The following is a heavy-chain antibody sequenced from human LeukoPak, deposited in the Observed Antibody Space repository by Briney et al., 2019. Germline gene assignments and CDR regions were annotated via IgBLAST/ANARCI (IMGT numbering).Heavy chain of an antibody. D-gene: IGHD6-19*01. CDR2: ISPSGGIT. CDR1: GFTFSSHG. J-gene: IGHJ4*02. Sequence: GGSLRLSCAASGFTFSSHGMNWVRQAPGKGLEWVSGISPSGGITYYTDSVKGRFTISRDNSKNTQSLQMNSLRAEDTAIYYCAIFGRSGWLFEYWGQGTLVTVSS. CDR3: AIFGRSGWLFEY. V-gene: IGHV3-23*01.